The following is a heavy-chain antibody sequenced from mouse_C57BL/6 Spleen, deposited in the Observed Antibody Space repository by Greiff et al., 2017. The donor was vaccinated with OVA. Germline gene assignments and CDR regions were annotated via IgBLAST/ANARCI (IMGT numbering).Heavy chain of an antibody. V-gene: IGHV5-16*01. CDR1: GFTFSDYY. D-gene: IGHD2-1*01. J-gene: IGHJ4*01. CDR3: ARDKDYCNYEPGAMDY. CDR2: INYDGSST. Sequence: EVKLMESEGGLVQPGRSMKLSCTASGFTFSDYYMAWVRQVPEKGLEWVANINYDGSSTYYLDSLKSRFIISRDNAKNILYLQMSSLKSEDTATYYCARDKDYCNYEPGAMDYWGQGTSVTVSS.